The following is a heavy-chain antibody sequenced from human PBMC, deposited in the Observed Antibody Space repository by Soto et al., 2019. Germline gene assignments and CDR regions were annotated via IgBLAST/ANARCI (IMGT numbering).Heavy chain of an antibody. CDR2: IRTKANRYAT. Sequence: PWGSLSLSCAASGFTFSGSAMHWVRQASGKGLEWVGHIRTKANRYATVYAESVKGRFTISRDDSQNTAHLQLNSPKTEDTAVYYCTRQNVDFFEYWGQGARVTV. J-gene: IGHJ4*02. D-gene: IGHD1-1*01. V-gene: IGHV3-73*01. CDR3: TRQNVDFFEY. CDR1: GFTFSGSA.